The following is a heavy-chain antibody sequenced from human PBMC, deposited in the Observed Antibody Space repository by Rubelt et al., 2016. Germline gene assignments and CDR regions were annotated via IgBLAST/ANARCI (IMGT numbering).Heavy chain of an antibody. D-gene: IGHD2-15*01. CDR3: ARDLMGYCGDGGCYSFYNGMDV. J-gene: IGHJ6*02. CDR2: INQDGSEK. CDR1: GFTFSDHC. Sequence: GGSLRLSCAASGFTFSDHCMSWVRQAPGKGLEWVANINQDGSEKKYVDSVKGRFTISRKHAKNSLFLQMSSLRAEDTAGDYCARDLMGYCGDGGCYSFYNGMDVWGQGTTVTVSS. V-gene: IGHV3-7*03.